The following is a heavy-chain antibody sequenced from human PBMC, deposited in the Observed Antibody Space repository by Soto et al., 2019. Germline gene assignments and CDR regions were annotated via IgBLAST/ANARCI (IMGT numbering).Heavy chain of an antibody. V-gene: IGHV4-34*01. CDR1: GGSFSGYY. CDR3: ARVIGPNMVVPAAIGYDI. CDR2: INHSGST. Sequence: QVQLQQWGAGLLKPSETLSLTCAVYGGSFSGYYWSWIRQPPGKGLEWIGEINHSGSTNYNPSLRGRVNQSVDTAKNQFSLKLSSVTAADTAVYYCARVIGPNMVVPAAIGYDIWGQGTMVTVSS. D-gene: IGHD2-2*01. J-gene: IGHJ3*02.